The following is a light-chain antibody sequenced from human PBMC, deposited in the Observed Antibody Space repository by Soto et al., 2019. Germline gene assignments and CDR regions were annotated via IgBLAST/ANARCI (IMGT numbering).Light chain of an antibody. Sequence: QSVLTQTPSVSGAPGQRVTISCAGSSSNIGAGYGVHWYQQLPGRAPKLLIHNYVNRPSGVPDRFSGSKSGTSASLAITGLLGEDEGDYYCQSYGSSLSGSLFGGGTKLTVL. CDR1: SSNIGAGYG. CDR2: NYV. V-gene: IGLV1-40*01. CDR3: QSYGSSLSGSL. J-gene: IGLJ2*01.